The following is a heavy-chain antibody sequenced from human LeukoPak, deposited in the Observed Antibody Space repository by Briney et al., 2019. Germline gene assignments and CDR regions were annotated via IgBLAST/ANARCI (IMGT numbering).Heavy chain of an antibody. CDR3: ARVSRGGSGSGAFDI. Sequence: SQTLSLTCTVSGGSISSDDSYWSWIRQPPGKGLEWIAYIYYSGSTYSTPSLKSRVTISVDTSKNQFSLKLTSVTAADTAVYYCARVSRGGSGSGAFDIWGHGTMVTVSS. J-gene: IGHJ3*02. D-gene: IGHD3-10*01. CDR1: GGSISSDDSY. V-gene: IGHV4-30-4*01. CDR2: IYYSGST.